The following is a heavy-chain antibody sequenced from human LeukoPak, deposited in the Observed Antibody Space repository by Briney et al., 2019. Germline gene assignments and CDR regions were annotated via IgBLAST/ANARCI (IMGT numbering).Heavy chain of an antibody. CDR3: ARDLPVAGTGSGY. J-gene: IGHJ4*02. D-gene: IGHD6-19*01. V-gene: IGHV4-38-2*02. CDR2: IYHNGDT. CDR1: DYSIGSGYY. Sequence: PSETLSLTCTVSDYSIGSGYYWGWIRQPPGKGLEWIGSIYHNGDTYYNPSLKSRVTISVDTSKNQFSLKLSSVTAADTAVYYCARDLPVAGTGSGYWGQGTLVTVSS.